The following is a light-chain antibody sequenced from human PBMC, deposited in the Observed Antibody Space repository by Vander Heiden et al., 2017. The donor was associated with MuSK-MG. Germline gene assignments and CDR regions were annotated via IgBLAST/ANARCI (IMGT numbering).Light chain of an antibody. J-gene: IGKJ1*01. CDR3: QQRCGSGA. CDR1: QSVSTY. V-gene: IGKV3-11*01. Sequence: EVVLTQSPATLSLSPGERATLSCRASQSVSTYLAWYQHRPGQSPRLLIYDASRRATGIPARFSGSGSGTDFTLTISSLETEDFAVYFWQQRCGSGAFGQGTRVEMK. CDR2: DAS.